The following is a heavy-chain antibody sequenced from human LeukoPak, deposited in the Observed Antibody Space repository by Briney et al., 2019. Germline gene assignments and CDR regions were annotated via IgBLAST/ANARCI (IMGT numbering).Heavy chain of an antibody. J-gene: IGHJ4*02. V-gene: IGHV3-21*01. Sequence: GGSLRLSCAGSGFTFSSHWIGWVRQAPGKGLEWVSSISSSSYIYYADSVKGRFTISRDNAKNSLYLQMNSLRAEDTAVYYCAREPFGPFDYWGQGTLVTVSS. CDR1: GFTFSSHW. CDR3: AREPFGPFDY. CDR2: ISSSSYI. D-gene: IGHD3/OR15-3a*01.